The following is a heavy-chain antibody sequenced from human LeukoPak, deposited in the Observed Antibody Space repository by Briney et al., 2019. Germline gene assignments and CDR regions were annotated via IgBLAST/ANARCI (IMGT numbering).Heavy chain of an antibody. CDR2: ITGSGGST. J-gene: IGHJ4*02. Sequence: GGSLRLSCAASGFDFSSYAVSWVRQAPGKGLEWVSAITGSGGSTYYADSVKGRFTVSRDNPRNTLYLQMNSLRAEDTAVYYCGKEGQGFEMQTPQGGRGPLVTVSS. CDR3: GKEGQGFEMQTPQ. V-gene: IGHV3-23*01. CDR1: GFDFSSYA.